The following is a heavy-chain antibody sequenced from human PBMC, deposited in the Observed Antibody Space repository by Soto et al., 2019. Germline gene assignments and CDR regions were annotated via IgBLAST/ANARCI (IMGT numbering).Heavy chain of an antibody. J-gene: IGHJ5*02. CDR1: GFTFSSYW. D-gene: IGHD4-17*01. V-gene: IGHV3-74*01. CDR2: INSDGSST. CDR3: ARDARLPSNWFDP. Sequence: PGGSLRLSCAASGFTFSSYWMHWVRQAPGKGLVWVSRINSDGSSTSYADSVKGRFTISRDNAKNSLYLQMNSLRDEDTAVYYCARDARLPSNWFDPWGQGTLVTVSS.